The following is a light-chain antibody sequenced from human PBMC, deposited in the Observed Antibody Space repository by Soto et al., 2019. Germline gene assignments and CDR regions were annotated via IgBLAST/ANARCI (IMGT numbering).Light chain of an antibody. CDR2: GNS. J-gene: IGLJ1*01. CDR1: SSNIGATYD. V-gene: IGLV1-40*01. Sequence: VVSPPPSVFGAPGQRFAISCTGSSSNIGATYDVHWYQQLPGTAPKLLIYGNSNRPSGVPDRFSGSKSGNSASLAITGLQAEDEDDYYCQSYDSSLSASYVFGTGTKVTVL. CDR3: QSYDSSLSASYV.